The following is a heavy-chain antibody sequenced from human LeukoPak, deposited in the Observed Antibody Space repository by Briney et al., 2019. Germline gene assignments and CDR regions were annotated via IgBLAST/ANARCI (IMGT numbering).Heavy chain of an antibody. V-gene: IGHV3-48*03. CDR1: GFTFSSYE. CDR3: AKVRKSIWYLEFDY. Sequence: GGSLRLSCAASGFTFSSYEMNWVRQAPGKGLEWVSYISSSGSTIYYADSVKGRFTISRGNAKNSLYLQMNSLRAEDTAVYYCAKVRKSIWYLEFDYWGQGTLVTVSS. D-gene: IGHD6-13*01. CDR2: ISSSGSTI. J-gene: IGHJ4*02.